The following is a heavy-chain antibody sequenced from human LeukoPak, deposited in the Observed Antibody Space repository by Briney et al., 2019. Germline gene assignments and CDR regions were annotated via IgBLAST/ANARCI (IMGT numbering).Heavy chain of an antibody. CDR2: VYYGRSP. D-gene: IGHD6-13*01. Sequence: SETLSLTCTVSGDSISRSTYYWAWIRQPPGKGLEWIGSVYYGRSPYFNPSLESRATISVDTSKNHFSLKMSSVTAADTAVYYCARSSRTGTFSYWGQGTLVTVSS. V-gene: IGHV4-39*02. J-gene: IGHJ4*02. CDR1: GDSISRSTYY. CDR3: ARSSRTGTFSY.